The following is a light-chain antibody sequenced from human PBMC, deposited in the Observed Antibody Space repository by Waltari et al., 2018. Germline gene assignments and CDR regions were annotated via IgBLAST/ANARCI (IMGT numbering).Light chain of an antibody. V-gene: IGLV2-14*03. J-gene: IGLJ3*02. CDR2: DVI. CDR3: SSYASGGSWV. CDR1: GSDIGSYKY. Sequence: QSALTQPASVSGSPGQSIDISCSGTGSDIGSYKYVSWYQQHPGKPPKLIIYDVIKRPSGVSNRFSAIKSGTTAYLTISGLQAEDEADYFCSSYASGGSWVFGGGTKVTVL.